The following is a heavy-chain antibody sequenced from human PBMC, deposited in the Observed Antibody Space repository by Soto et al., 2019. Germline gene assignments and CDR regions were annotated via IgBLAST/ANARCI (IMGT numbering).Heavy chain of an antibody. CDR1: GFTLTNSA. V-gene: IGHV1-58*01. J-gene: IGHJ6*02. D-gene: IGHD2-2*01. Sequence: SVKVSCKASGFTLTNSAVQWVRQARGQRLEWIGWIVVGGGNTNYAQKFQERVTITRDMSTSTAYMELSSLRSEDTAVYYCAADIVVVPAVAYGMDVWGQGTTVTVS. CDR2: IVVGGGNT. CDR3: AADIVVVPAVAYGMDV.